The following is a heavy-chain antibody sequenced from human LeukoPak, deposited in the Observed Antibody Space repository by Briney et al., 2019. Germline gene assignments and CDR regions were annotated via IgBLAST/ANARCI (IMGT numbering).Heavy chain of an antibody. CDR1: GFTFSSYG. Sequence: RSGGSLRLSCAASGFTFSSYGMHWVRQAPGKGLEWVAFIRYDTNNEYYADSVKGRFTISRDNSKNTLYLQMNSLRAEDTAVYYCAKRGTTVTSFDYWGQGTLVTVSS. D-gene: IGHD4-17*01. J-gene: IGHJ4*02. V-gene: IGHV3-30*02. CDR2: IRYDTNNE. CDR3: AKRGTTVTSFDY.